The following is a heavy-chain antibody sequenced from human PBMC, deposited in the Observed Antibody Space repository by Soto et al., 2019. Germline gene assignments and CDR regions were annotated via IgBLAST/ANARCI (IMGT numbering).Heavy chain of an antibody. J-gene: IGHJ4*02. Sequence: ASVKVSCKASGYTFTGYYMHWVRQAPGQGLEWMGWINPNSGGTNYAQEFQGRVTMTRDTSISTAYMELSRLRSDDTAVHYCARERVPLTTVTTSFDYWGQGTLVTVSS. V-gene: IGHV1-2*02. CDR2: INPNSGGT. D-gene: IGHD4-17*01. CDR1: GYTFTGYY. CDR3: ARERVPLTTVTTSFDY.